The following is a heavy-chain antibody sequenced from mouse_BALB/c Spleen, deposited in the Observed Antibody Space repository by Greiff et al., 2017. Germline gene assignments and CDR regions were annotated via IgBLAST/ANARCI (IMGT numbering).Heavy chain of an antibody. D-gene: IGHD2-4*01. CDR1: GYSFTGYF. CDR2: INPYNGDT. V-gene: IGHV1-37*01. Sequence: EVHLVESGPELVKPGASVKISCKASGYSFTGYFMNWVKQSHGKSLEWIGRINPYNGDTFYNQKFKGKATLTVDKSSSTAHMELLSLTSEDSAVYYCGRNDYDEAWFAYWGQGTLVTVSA. CDR3: GRNDYDEAWFAY. J-gene: IGHJ3*01.